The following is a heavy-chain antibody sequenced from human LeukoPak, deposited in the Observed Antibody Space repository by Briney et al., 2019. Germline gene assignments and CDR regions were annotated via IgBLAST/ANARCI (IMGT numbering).Heavy chain of an antibody. D-gene: IGHD4-17*01. CDR1: GGSISSYY. J-gene: IGHJ4*02. CDR2: IYTSGST. V-gene: IGHV4-4*07. CDR3: ARSRHDYGDLLRPTDY. Sequence: SETLSLTCTVSGGSISSYYWSWIRQPAGKGLEWIGRIYTSGSTNYNPSLKSRVTMSVDTSKNQFSLKLSSVTAADTAVYYCARSRHDYGDLLRPTDYWGQGTLVTVSS.